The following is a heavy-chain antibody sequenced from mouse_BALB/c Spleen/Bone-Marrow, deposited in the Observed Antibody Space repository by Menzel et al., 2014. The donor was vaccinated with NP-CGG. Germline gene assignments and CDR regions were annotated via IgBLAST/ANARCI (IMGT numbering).Heavy chain of an antibody. CDR3: ARQLGPPYAMDY. V-gene: IGHV1-54*01. CDR1: GYALTNYL. D-gene: IGHD3-1*01. Sequence: VQLQESGAELVRPGTSVKVSCKASGYALTNYLIEWVKQRPGQGLEWIGVINPGSGGTNYNEKFKGKATLTADKSSSTAYMQLSSLTSDDSAVYFCARQLGPPYAMDYWGQGTSVTVSS. CDR2: INPGSGGT. J-gene: IGHJ4*01.